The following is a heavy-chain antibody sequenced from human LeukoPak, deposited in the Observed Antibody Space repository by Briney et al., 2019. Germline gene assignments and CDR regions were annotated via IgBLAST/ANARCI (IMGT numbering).Heavy chain of an antibody. V-gene: IGHV4-34*01. CDR1: GGSFSGYY. CDR3: AGRPYYYGSGGVNWFDP. J-gene: IGHJ5*02. Sequence: PSETLSLTCAVYGGSFSGYYWSWIRQPPGKGLEWIGEINHSGSTNYNPSLKSRVTISVDTSKNQFSLKLSSVTAADTAVYYCAGRPYYYGSGGVNWFDPWGQGTLVTVSS. D-gene: IGHD3-10*01. CDR2: INHSGST.